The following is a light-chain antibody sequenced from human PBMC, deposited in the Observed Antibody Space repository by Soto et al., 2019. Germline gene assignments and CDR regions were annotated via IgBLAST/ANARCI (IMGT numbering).Light chain of an antibody. Sequence: QSALTQPRSVSGSPGQSVTISCTGTSGDVGGYNIVSWYQQHPGKAPTLMIFDVSQRPSGVPDRFSGSKSGNTASLTISGLQAEDEADYFCYSYRGSYTWVFGGGTKVTVL. V-gene: IGLV2-11*01. J-gene: IGLJ3*02. CDR2: DVS. CDR3: YSYRGSYTWV. CDR1: SGDVGGYNI.